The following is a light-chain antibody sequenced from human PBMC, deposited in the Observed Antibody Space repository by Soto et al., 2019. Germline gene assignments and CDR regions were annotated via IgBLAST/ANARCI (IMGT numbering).Light chain of an antibody. CDR2: DND. J-gene: IGLJ2*01. V-gene: IGLV1-51*01. CDR3: GTWDSSLSAVV. Sequence: QSVLTQPPSVSAAPGQKVTIACSGNNSNIGNNYVSWYQQLSGTAPKLLIYDNDHRSSGIPDRFSGSKSGTSATLGIAGLQPGDEADYYCGTWDSSLSAVVFGGGTKVTVL. CDR1: NSNIGNNY.